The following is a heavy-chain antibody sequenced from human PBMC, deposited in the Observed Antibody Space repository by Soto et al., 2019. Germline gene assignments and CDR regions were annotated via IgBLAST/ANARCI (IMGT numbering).Heavy chain of an antibody. CDR1: GYTFTSYD. J-gene: IGHJ4*02. V-gene: IGHV1-8*01. CDR2: MNPNSGNT. D-gene: IGHD3-22*01. CDR3: ARSRGHYYDSSGNPGHFDY. Sequence: ASVKVSCKASGYTFTSYDINWVRQATGQGLEWMGWMNPNSGNTGYAQKFQGRVTMTRNTSISTAYMELSSLRSEDTAVYYCARSRGHYYDSSGNPGHFDYWGQGTLVTVSS.